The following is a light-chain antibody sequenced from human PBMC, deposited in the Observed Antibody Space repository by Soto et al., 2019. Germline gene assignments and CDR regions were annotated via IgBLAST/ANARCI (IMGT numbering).Light chain of an antibody. Sequence: EIQVTQSPCTLSASVGDRVTFTCRASQSAISSLAWYQQKPGQAPRLLLYDASTLPSGVPSRFSGSGSGTDFTLTVSRLHPDDFATYYCHQYNNYPWTFGQGTKVDIK. J-gene: IGKJ1*01. CDR1: QSAISS. V-gene: IGKV1-5*01. CDR3: HQYNNYPWT. CDR2: DAS.